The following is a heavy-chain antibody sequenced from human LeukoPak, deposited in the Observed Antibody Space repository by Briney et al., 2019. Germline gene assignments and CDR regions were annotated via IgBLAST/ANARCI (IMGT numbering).Heavy chain of an antibody. CDR3: ARDVLRFLEWSHDAFDI. J-gene: IGHJ3*02. CDR2: ISAYNGNT. CDR1: GYTFTGYY. D-gene: IGHD3-3*01. Sequence: ASVKVSCKASGYTFTGYYMHWVRQAPGQGLEWMGWISAYNGNTNYAQKLQGRVTMTTDTSTSTAYMELRSLRSDDTAVYYCARDVLRFLEWSHDAFDIWGQGTMVTVSS. V-gene: IGHV1-18*04.